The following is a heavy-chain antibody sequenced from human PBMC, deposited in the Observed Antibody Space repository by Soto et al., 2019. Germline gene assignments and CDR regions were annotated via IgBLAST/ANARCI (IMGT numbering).Heavy chain of an antibody. J-gene: IGHJ4*02. Sequence: GSLRLSCAASGFIFSSYWMHWVRQAPGKGLVWVSRINSDGHSTAYADSVKGRFTISRDNAKNTLFLQMDSLRAEDTAVYYCARVLGTVDYWGQGTLVTVSS. V-gene: IGHV3-74*01. CDR3: ARVLGTVDY. CDR1: GFIFSSYW. CDR2: INSDGHST. D-gene: IGHD1-1*01.